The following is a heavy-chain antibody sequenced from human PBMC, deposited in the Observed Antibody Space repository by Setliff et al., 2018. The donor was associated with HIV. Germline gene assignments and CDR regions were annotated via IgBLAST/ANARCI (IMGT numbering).Heavy chain of an antibody. V-gene: IGHV3-21*01. CDR1: GLTFSSDS. D-gene: IGHD3-10*01. CDR2: ISSSSNYI. Sequence: PGGSLRLSCAASGLTFSSDSMNWVRQAPGKGLEWVSFISSSSNYIYYADSVKGRFTISRDNAKNSLYLQMNSLRAEDTAVYYCARVVYYFGSDRPYYYGMDVWGQGTTVTVSS. J-gene: IGHJ6*02. CDR3: ARVVYYFGSDRPYYYGMDV.